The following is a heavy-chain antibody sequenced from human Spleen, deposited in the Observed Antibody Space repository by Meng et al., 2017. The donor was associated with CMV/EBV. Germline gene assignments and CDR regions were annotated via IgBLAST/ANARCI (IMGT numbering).Heavy chain of an antibody. CDR2: MHPGDSDT. D-gene: IGHD2-2*01. CDR3: ARGDCSSDSCYPDAFDI. V-gene: IGHV5-51*01. J-gene: IGHJ3*02. CDR1: GYSFTSYW. Sequence: KVSCKGSGYSFTSYWIGWVRQMPGKGLEWMGIMHPGDSDTRYSPSFQGQVTISADKSISTAYLQWSNLRASDTAIYYCARGDCSSDSCYPDAFDIWGQGTLVTVSS.